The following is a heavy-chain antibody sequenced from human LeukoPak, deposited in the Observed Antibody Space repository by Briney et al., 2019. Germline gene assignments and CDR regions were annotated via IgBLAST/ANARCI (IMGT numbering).Heavy chain of an antibody. Sequence: GSVKVSCKASGYTFTSYDINWVRQATGQGLEWMGWMNPNSGNTGYAQKFQGRVTMTRNTSISTAYMELSSLRSEDTAVYYCARGLGSRYCSSTSCYYFDYWGQGTLVTVSS. V-gene: IGHV1-8*01. CDR1: GYTFTSYD. D-gene: IGHD2-2*01. CDR2: MNPNSGNT. CDR3: ARGLGSRYCSSTSCYYFDY. J-gene: IGHJ4*02.